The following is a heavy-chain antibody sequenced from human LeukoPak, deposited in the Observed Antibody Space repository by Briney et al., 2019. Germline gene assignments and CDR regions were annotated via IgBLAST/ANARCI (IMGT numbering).Heavy chain of an antibody. J-gene: IGHJ4*02. V-gene: IGHV1-18*01. CDR2: VSTYTGDT. CDR3: ARGPIVLDY. D-gene: IGHD1-26*01. CDR1: GYTFTSYG. Sequence: ASVKASCKASGYTFTSYGVGWVRQVPGQGLEWMGWVSTYTGDTKYAQKLQGRVTLTTDTSTSTAYMELRSLRSDDTAVYYCARGPIVLDYWGQGTLVTVSS.